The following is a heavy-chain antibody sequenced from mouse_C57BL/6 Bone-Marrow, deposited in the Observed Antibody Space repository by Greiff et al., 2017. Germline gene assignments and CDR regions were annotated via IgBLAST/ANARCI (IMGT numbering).Heavy chain of an antibody. CDR2: IHPNSGST. D-gene: IGHD1-1*01. V-gene: IGHV1-64*01. Sequence: QVQLQQPGAELVKPGASVKLSCKASGYTFTSYWMHWVKQRPGQGLEWIGMIHPNSGSTNYNEKFKSKATLTVDKSSSTAYMQLSSLTSEDSAVYDCARWGYGSRQGYFDVWGTGTTVTVSS. CDR1: GYTFTSYW. CDR3: ARWGYGSRQGYFDV. J-gene: IGHJ1*03.